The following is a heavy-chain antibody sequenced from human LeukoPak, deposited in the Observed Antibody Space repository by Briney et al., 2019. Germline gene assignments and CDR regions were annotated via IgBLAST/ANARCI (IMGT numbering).Heavy chain of an antibody. V-gene: IGHV3-11*04. J-gene: IGHJ4*02. D-gene: IGHD3-22*01. CDR2: ISSSGSTI. CDR3: ARDYHYYDSSGYYPHPYFDY. CDR1: GFTFSDYY. Sequence: PGGSLRLSCAASGFTFSDYYMSWIRQAPGKGLEWVSYISSSGSTIYYADSVKGRFTISRDNAKNSLYLQMNSLRAEDTAMYYCARDYHYYDSSGYYPHPYFDYWGQGTLVTVSS.